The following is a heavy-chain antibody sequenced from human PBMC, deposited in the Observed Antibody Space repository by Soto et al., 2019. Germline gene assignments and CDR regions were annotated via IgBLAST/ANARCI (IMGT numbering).Heavy chain of an antibody. D-gene: IGHD3-3*01. J-gene: IGHJ6*02. Sequence: AASVKVSCKASGYTFTSYYMHWVRQAPGQGLEWMGWINPNSGGTNYAQKFQGWVTMTRDTSIRTAYMELSRLRSDDTAVYYCATTGRFLEWLPTGDYYYGMDVWGQGTTVTVSS. CDR1: GYTFTSYY. CDR3: ATTGRFLEWLPTGDYYYGMDV. V-gene: IGHV1-2*04. CDR2: INPNSGGT.